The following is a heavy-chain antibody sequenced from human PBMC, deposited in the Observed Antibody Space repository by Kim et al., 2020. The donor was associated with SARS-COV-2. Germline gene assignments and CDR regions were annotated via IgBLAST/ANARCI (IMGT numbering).Heavy chain of an antibody. V-gene: IGHV3-43*01. Sequence: GGSLRLSCAASGFTFDDYTMHWVRQAPGKGLEWVSLISWDGGSTYYADSVKGRFTISRDNSKNSLYLQMNSLRTEDTALYYCAKSSRAVAADYYYYGMDVWGQGTTVTVSS. D-gene: IGHD6-13*01. CDR3: AKSSRAVAADYYYYGMDV. CDR1: GFTFDDYT. CDR2: ISWDGGST. J-gene: IGHJ6*02.